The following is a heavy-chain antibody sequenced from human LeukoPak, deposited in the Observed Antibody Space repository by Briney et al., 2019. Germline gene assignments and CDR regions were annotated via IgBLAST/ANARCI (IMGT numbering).Heavy chain of an antibody. D-gene: IGHD4-11*01. CDR3: ARGGLQLYDAFDI. CDR2: ISYDGSNN. CDR1: GFNFSSYA. V-gene: IGHV3-30-3*01. Sequence: GRSLRLSCAASGFNFSSYAMHWVRQAPGKGLEWVAVISYDGSNNYYADSVKGRFTISRDNSKNTLYLQMNSLRAEDTAVYYCARGGLQLYDAFDIWGQGTMVTVSS. J-gene: IGHJ3*02.